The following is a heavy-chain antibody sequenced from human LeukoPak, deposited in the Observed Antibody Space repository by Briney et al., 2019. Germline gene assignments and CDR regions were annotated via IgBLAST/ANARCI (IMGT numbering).Heavy chain of an antibody. CDR2: IYTSGST. V-gene: IGHV4-4*07. Sequence: SETLSLTCTVSGGSISSYYWSWIRQPAGKGLEWIGRIYTSGSTNYNPSLKSRVTMSLDTSKNQFSLKLSSVTAADTAVYYCARVSAAAGYYYYMDVWGKGTTVTVSS. J-gene: IGHJ6*03. CDR1: GGSISSYY. D-gene: IGHD6-13*01. CDR3: ARVSAAAGYYYYMDV.